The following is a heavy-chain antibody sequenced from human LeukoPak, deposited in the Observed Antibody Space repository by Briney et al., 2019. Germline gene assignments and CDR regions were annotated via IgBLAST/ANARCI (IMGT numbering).Heavy chain of an antibody. CDR1: GFTFTSYG. V-gene: IGHV3-30*02. D-gene: IGHD4/OR15-4a*01. Sequence: GGSLRLSCVASGFTFTSYGVHWVRQAPGKGLEWVAFIRHDGSYKDYADSVKGRFTISRDNSKNTLYLQMNSLRAEDTAVYYCARRAGAYSHPYDYWGQGTLVTVSS. CDR3: ARRAGAYSHPYDY. CDR2: IRHDGSYK. J-gene: IGHJ4*02.